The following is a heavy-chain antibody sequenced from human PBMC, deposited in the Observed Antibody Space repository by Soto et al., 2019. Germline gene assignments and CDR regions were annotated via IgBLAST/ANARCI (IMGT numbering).Heavy chain of an antibody. V-gene: IGHV3-30*18. Sequence: QVQLVESGGGVVQPGRSLRLSCAASGFTFSSYGMHWVRQAPGKGLEWVAVISYDGSNKYYADSVKGRFTISRDNSKNTLYLQMNSLRAEDTAVYYCAKDHLRYFDTYYFDYWGQGTLVTVSS. CDR1: GFTFSSYG. D-gene: IGHD3-9*01. CDR3: AKDHLRYFDTYYFDY. CDR2: ISYDGSNK. J-gene: IGHJ4*02.